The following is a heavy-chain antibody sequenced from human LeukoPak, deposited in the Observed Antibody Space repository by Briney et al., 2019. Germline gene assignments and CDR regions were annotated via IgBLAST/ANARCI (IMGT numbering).Heavy chain of an antibody. D-gene: IGHD4-17*01. CDR1: GGSISSGGYY. CDR3: ARGSGDYYNWFDP. V-gene: IGHV4-31*03. Sequence: SETLSLTCTVSGGSISSGGYYWSWIRQHPGKGLEWIGYIYYSGSTYYNPSLKSRVTISVVTSKNQFSLKLSSVTAADTAVYYCARGSGDYYNWFDPWGQGTLVTVSS. CDR2: IYYSGST. J-gene: IGHJ5*02.